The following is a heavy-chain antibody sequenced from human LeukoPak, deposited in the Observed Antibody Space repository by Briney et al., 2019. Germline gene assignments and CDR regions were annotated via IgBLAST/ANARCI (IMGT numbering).Heavy chain of an antibody. J-gene: IGHJ4*02. D-gene: IGHD6-19*01. CDR2: IYHSGNT. CDR1: GGSISSSNW. CDR3: AKVSSSGWSDFDY. Sequence: SGTLSLTCAVSGGSISSSNWWSWVRQPPGKGLEWIGEIYHSGNTNYNPSLKSRVTISVDKSKNQFSLKLRSVTAADTAVYYCAKVSSSGWSDFDYWGQGTLVTVSS. V-gene: IGHV4-4*02.